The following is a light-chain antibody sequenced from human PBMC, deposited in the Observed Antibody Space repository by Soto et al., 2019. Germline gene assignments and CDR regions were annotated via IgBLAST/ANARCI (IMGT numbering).Light chain of an antibody. CDR2: GAS. J-gene: IGKJ4*01. CDR3: QQYGSSST. V-gene: IGKV3-20*01. Sequence: EIVLTQSPGTLSLSPGERATLSCRASQSVSSSYLAWYQQKPGQAPRLLIYGASSRATGIPDRFSGSGSGTDFTLTISRLEPEDFAVYYCQQYGSSSTFGGGTKVDIK. CDR1: QSVSSSY.